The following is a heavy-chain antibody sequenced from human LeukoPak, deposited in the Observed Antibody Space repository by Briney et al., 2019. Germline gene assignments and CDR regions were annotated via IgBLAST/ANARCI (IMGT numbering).Heavy chain of an antibody. CDR3: ARYGAMALDY. V-gene: IGHV4-38-2*02. CDR2: IYHSGST. CDR1: AYSISSGSY. D-gene: IGHD5-18*01. J-gene: IGHJ4*02. Sequence: PSETLSLTCTVSAYSISSGSYWGWIRQPPGKGLEWIGSIYHSGSTYYNPSLKSRVTISVDTSKNQFSLKLSSVTAADTAVYYCARYGAMALDYWGQGTLVTVSS.